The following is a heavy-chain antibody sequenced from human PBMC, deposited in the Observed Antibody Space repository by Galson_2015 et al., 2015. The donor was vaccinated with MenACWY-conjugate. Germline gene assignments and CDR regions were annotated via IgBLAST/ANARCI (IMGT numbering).Heavy chain of an antibody. Sequence: SCKASGYTFTSYGISWVRQAPGQGLEWMGWISAYNGNTNYAQKLQGRVTMTTDTSTSTAYMELRSLRSDDTAVYYCARDRRTTQKPDPNYSGSLGPDYWGQGTLVTVSS. CDR1: GYTFTSYG. V-gene: IGHV1-18*01. CDR3: ARDRRTTQKPDPNYSGSLGPDY. D-gene: IGHD1-26*01. CDR2: ISAYNGNT. J-gene: IGHJ4*02.